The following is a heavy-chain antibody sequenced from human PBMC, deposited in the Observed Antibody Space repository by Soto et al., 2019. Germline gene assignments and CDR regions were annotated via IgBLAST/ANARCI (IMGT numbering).Heavy chain of an antibody. D-gene: IGHD5-18*01. Sequence: QVQLVESGGGVVQPGRSLRLSCAASGFTFSNYGMHWVRQAPGKGLEWVALISSDGSNKYYADSVKGRFTISRDNSKNTLYLQMNSLRAEDTAVYNCAKDGYTYGSADFWGQGTLVTVSS. CDR1: GFTFSNYG. CDR2: ISSDGSNK. V-gene: IGHV3-30*18. J-gene: IGHJ4*02. CDR3: AKDGYTYGSADF.